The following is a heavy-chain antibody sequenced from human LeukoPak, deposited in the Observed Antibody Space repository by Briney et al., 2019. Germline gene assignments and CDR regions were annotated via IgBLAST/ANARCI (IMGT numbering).Heavy chain of an antibody. J-gene: IGHJ4*02. D-gene: IGHD2-15*01. V-gene: IGHV3-66*01. CDR1: GFTVRNNY. Sequence: GGSLRLSCAVPGFTVRNNYMNWVRPAPGKGLDWVSVIYSGGSTYSADSVKGRFTISRDNSKNTLYLQMNSLRAEDTVVYYCARDGGAGGPFDYWGQGTLVTVSS. CDR3: ARDGGAGGPFDY. CDR2: IYSGGST.